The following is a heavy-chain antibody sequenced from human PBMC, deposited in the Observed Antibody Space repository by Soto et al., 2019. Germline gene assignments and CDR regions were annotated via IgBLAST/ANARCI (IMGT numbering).Heavy chain of an antibody. J-gene: IGHJ3*02. V-gene: IGHV4-30-4*01. Sequence: SETLSLTCTVSGGSISSGDYYWSWIRQPPGKGLARIGYIYYSGSTYYYPSLKRRVTISVDTSKNQFSLKLSSLTAADTAVYYCARYSGSYRPAFDIWGQGTRVTVSS. CDR2: IYYSGST. CDR3: ARYSGSYRPAFDI. D-gene: IGHD1-26*01. CDR1: GGSISSGDYY.